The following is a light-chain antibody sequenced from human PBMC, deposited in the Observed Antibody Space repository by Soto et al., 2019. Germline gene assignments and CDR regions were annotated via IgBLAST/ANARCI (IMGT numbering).Light chain of an antibody. V-gene: IGKV1-39*01. Sequence: GDRVPITCRASQSISSSLNWYRQRPGKAPQLLIYDASTLQSGVPSRFSGSGSGTDFTLTISSLQPEDFAAYHCQQSYSTPRTFGQGTKVEMK. CDR1: QSISSS. CDR2: DAS. CDR3: QQSYSTPRT. J-gene: IGKJ1*01.